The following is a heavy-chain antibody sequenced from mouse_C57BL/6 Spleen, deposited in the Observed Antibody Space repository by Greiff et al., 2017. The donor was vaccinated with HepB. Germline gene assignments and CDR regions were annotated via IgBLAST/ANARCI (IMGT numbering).Heavy chain of an antibody. CDR2: IRSKSNNYAT. D-gene: IGHD2-5*01. J-gene: IGHJ3*01. V-gene: IGHV10-1*01. CDR1: GFSFNTYA. CDR3: VRREDSNYEEFAY. Sequence: EVKLQESGGGLVQPKGSLKLSCAASGFSFNTYAMNWVRQAPGKGLEWVARIRSKSNNYATYYADSVKDRFTISRDDSESMLYLQMNNLKTEDTAMYYCVRREDSNYEEFAYWGQGTLVTVSA.